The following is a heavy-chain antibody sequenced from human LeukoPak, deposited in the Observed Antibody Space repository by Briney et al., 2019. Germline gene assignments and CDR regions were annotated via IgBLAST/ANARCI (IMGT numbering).Heavy chain of an antibody. CDR3: ARGGSGPYPRLDY. V-gene: IGHV4-59*01. CDR1: GGSISSYY. Sequence: SETLSLTCTVSGGSISSYYWSWIRQSPGKGLECIGYIFYSGSTNYSPSLKSRVTISVDTSKNQFSLKLSSVTAADTAVYYCARGGSGPYPRLDYWGQGSLVTVSS. CDR2: IFYSGST. J-gene: IGHJ4*02. D-gene: IGHD6-19*01.